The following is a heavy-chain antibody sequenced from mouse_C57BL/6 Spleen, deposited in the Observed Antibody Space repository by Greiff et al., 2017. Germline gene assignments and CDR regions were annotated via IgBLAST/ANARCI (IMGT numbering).Heavy chain of an antibody. D-gene: IGHD2-2*01. CDR1: GYTFTSYW. Sequence: QVQLQQPGAELVKPGASVKMSCKASGYTFTSYWITWVKQRPGQGLEWIGDIYPGSGSTNYNEKFKSKATLTVDTSSSTAYMQLSSLTSGDSAVYYCARRGGYDLYYGMDYWGQGTSVTVSA. CDR3: ARRGGYDLYYGMDY. CDR2: IYPGSGST. J-gene: IGHJ4*01. V-gene: IGHV1-55*01.